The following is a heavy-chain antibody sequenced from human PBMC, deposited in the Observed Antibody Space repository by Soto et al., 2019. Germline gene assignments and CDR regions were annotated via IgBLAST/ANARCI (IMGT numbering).Heavy chain of an antibody. V-gene: IGHV3-23*01. Sequence: PGGSLRLSXVGSGFTFRDHAMRWVRQAPGRGLEWVSAISANGASIQHADSVKGRFSVSRDNAKNTVYLQMDNLRTEDSAVYYCAKDRYYDTPGWFDPWGQGSRVTGSS. CDR2: ISANGASI. CDR1: GFTFRDHA. CDR3: AKDRYYDTPGWFDP. D-gene: IGHD3-22*01. J-gene: IGHJ5*02.